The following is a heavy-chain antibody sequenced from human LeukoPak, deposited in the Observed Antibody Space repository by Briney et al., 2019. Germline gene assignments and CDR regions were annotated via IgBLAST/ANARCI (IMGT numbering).Heavy chain of an antibody. V-gene: IGHV5-51*01. CDR3: ARQTAMGRSGDY. J-gene: IGHJ4*02. CDR2: TDPSDSAT. D-gene: IGHD5-18*01. CDR1: GYSFSSYW. Sequence: GESLKISWKASGYSFSSYWIGWVRQMPGKGLGGVGITDPSDSATRYTPSFQAQATISSDKSLTTAYLQWNSLKASDTAMYYCARQTAMGRSGDYWGQGTLVIVSS.